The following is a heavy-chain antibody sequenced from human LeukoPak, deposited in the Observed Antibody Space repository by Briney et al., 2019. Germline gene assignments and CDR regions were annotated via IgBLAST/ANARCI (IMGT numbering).Heavy chain of an antibody. CDR2: ISGSGGST. CDR3: AKSSRSGGSCYGT. CDR1: GFTFSSYA. D-gene: IGHD2-15*01. Sequence: PGGSPRLSCAASGFTFSSYAMSWVRQAPGKGLEWVSAISGSGGSTYYADSVKGRFTISRDNSKNTLYLQMNSLRAEDTAVYYCAKSSRSGGSCYGTWGQGTMVTVSS. J-gene: IGHJ3*01. V-gene: IGHV3-23*01.